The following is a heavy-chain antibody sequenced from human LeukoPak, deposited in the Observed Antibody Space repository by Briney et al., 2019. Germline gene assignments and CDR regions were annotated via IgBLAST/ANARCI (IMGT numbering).Heavy chain of an antibody. CDR1: GYTFTSYY. D-gene: IGHD3-22*01. CDR2: INPSGGST. Sequence: ASVKVSCKASGYTFTSYYMHWVRQAPGQGLEWMGIINPSGGSTSYAQKFQGRVTMTRDMSTSTAYMELRSLRSDDTAVYYCARDIRHHKTYYYDRSAEYWGQGTLVTVSS. J-gene: IGHJ4*02. V-gene: IGHV1-46*01. CDR3: ARDIRHHKTYYYDRSAEY.